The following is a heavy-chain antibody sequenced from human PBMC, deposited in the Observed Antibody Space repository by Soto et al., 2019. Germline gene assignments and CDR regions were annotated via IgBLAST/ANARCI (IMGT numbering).Heavy chain of an antibody. D-gene: IGHD2-2*01. CDR2: IYYSGST. V-gene: IGHV4-59*08. CDR3: ARLVVQEIYCSSTSCPTYYYYYYMDV. J-gene: IGHJ6*03. Sequence: SETLSLTCTVSGGSISSYYWSWIRQPPGKGLEWIGYIYYSGSTNYNPSLKSRVTISVDTSKNQFSLKLSSVTAADTAVYYCARLVVQEIYCSSTSCPTYYYYYYMDVWGNGTTVTVSS. CDR1: GGSISSYY.